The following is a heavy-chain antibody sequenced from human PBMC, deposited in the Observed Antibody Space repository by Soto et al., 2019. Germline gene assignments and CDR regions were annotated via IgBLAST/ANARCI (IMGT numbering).Heavy chain of an antibody. V-gene: IGHV3-33*01. J-gene: IGHJ6*03. CDR2: IWYDGNNK. CDR1: GFAFSSHG. D-gene: IGHD3-16*01. CDR3: ARGSGHNYYYMDV. Sequence: GGSLRLSCAASGFAFSSHGMHWVRQAPGKGLEWVAVIWYDGNNKYFADSVKGRFTISRDNSKDTLYLQMNSLRAEDTAVYYCARGSGHNYYYMDVWGKGTTVTVSS.